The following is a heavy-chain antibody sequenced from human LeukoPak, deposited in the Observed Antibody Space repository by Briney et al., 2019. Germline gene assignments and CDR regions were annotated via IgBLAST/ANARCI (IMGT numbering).Heavy chain of an antibody. Sequence: GGSLRLSCAASGFNFSNYSMSWVRQLPGKGLGWVSAISPSADDTYYADSVKGRFTISRDNSKNTLSLQMNSLRAEDTAVYYCAKTWIQLWSSGGDFDYWGRGILVSVSS. CDR3: AKTWIQLWSSGGDFDY. CDR2: ISPSADDT. CDR1: GFNFSNYS. V-gene: IGHV3-23*01. J-gene: IGHJ4*02. D-gene: IGHD5-18*01.